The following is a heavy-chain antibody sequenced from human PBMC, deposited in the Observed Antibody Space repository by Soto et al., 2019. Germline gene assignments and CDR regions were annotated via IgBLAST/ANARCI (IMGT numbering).Heavy chain of an antibody. J-gene: IGHJ6*02. CDR1: GGSFSGYY. Sequence: SETLSLTCAVYGGSFSGYYWSWIRQPPGKGLEWIGEINHSGSTNYNPSLKSRVTISVDTSKNQFSLKLSSVTAADTAVYYCARVAVVPAAGDGMDVWGQGTTVTVSS. V-gene: IGHV4-34*01. D-gene: IGHD2-2*01. CDR2: INHSGST. CDR3: ARVAVVPAAGDGMDV.